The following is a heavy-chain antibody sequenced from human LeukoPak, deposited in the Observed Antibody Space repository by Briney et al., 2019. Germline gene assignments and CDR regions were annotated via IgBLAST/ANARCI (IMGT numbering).Heavy chain of an antibody. V-gene: IGHV1-18*01. D-gene: IGHD1-26*01. J-gene: IGHJ5*02. CDR3: AREVVEVVGFHWFDP. Sequence: ASVKVSCKASGYTFTSYGISWVRQAPGQGLEWMGWISAYNGNTNYAQKLQGRVTMTTDTSTSTAYMELRSPRSDDTAVYYCAREVVEVVGFHWFDPWGQGTLVTVSS. CDR1: GYTFTSYG. CDR2: ISAYNGNT.